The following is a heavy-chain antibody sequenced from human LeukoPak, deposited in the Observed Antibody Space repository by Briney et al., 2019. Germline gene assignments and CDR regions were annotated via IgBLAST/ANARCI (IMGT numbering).Heavy chain of an antibody. CDR2: IYHSGST. Sequence: SETLSLTCAVSGGSISSSNWWSWVRQPPGKGLEWIGEIYHSGSTNYNPSLKSRVTISVDKSKNQFSLKLSSVTAADTAVYYCARSRFGEDLLYYYYYMDVWGKETTVTVSS. V-gene: IGHV4-4*02. J-gene: IGHJ6*03. CDR3: ARSRFGEDLLYYYYYMDV. CDR1: GGSISSSNW. D-gene: IGHD3-10*01.